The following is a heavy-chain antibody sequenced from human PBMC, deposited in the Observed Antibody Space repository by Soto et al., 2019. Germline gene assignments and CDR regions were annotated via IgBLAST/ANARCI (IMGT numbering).Heavy chain of an antibody. Sequence: PGGSLRLSCAASGFTFRSYGMHWVRQAPGKGLEWVAVIWYDGSNKYYEDSVKSRFTISRDNSKNTVYLQMNSLRADDTAVYYCAKGGGSNGDYVGHWGQGTLVTVSS. D-gene: IGHD4-17*01. CDR3: AKGGGSNGDYVGH. CDR1: GFTFRSYG. J-gene: IGHJ5*02. V-gene: IGHV3-33*03. CDR2: IWYDGSNK.